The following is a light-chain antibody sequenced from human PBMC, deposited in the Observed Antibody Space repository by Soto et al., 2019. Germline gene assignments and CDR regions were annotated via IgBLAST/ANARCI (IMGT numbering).Light chain of an antibody. CDR1: QSVRSS. CDR3: QQYNNWPPTT. V-gene: IGKV3-15*01. CDR2: DAS. Sequence: EVVFTASPANLSVAPGERGTLSSRASQSVRSSLAWYHQKPGQAPRLLIYDASTRATGIPARFSGSGSATEFTLTISSLQSEDFAVYYCQQYNNWPPTTFGQGTRLEIK. J-gene: IGKJ5*01.